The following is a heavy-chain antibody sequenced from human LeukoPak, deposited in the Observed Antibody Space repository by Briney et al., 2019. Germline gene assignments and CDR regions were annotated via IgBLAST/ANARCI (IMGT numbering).Heavy chain of an antibody. Sequence: SETLSLTCAVHGGSFSGYYGTWIRQPPGKGLEWIGEVIHSGTTNYTPSLKSRITISVDTSKNQFSLRLSSVTAADTAVYYCARGPYYFDSTSVDYWGQGTLVTVSS. CDR1: GGSFSGYY. J-gene: IGHJ4*02. V-gene: IGHV4-34*01. CDR3: ARGPYYFDSTSVDY. D-gene: IGHD2/OR15-2a*01. CDR2: VIHSGTT.